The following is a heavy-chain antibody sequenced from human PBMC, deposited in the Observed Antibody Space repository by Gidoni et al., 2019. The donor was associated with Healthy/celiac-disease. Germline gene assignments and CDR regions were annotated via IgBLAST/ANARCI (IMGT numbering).Heavy chain of an antibody. CDR1: GFPFRSYA. D-gene: IGHD6-19*01. CDR3: AKRGFIAVAGDFDY. Sequence: EVQLLESGGGLVQPGGSLSLYCAASGFPFRSYAMSWVRQAPGKGLEWVSAISGSGGSTYYADSVKGRFTISRDNSKNTLYLQMNSLRAEDTAVYYCAKRGFIAVAGDFDYWGQGTLVTVSS. J-gene: IGHJ4*02. CDR2: ISGSGGST. V-gene: IGHV3-23*01.